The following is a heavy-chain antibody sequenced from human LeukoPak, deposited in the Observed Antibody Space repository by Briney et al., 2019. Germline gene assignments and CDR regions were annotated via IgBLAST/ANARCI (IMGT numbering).Heavy chain of an antibody. V-gene: IGHV3-23*01. CDR1: GITLSNYG. CDR2: ISDSGGST. J-gene: IGHJ4*02. CDR3: AKRGVVIRVILVGFHKEAYYFES. Sequence: GGSLRLSCAVSGITLSNYGMSWVRQAPGKGLEWVAGISDSGGSTKYADSVKGRFTIARDNRKNTLYQQMNSLRAEDTAVCFCAKRGVVIRVILVGFHKEAYYFESWGQGALVTVSS. D-gene: IGHD3/OR15-3a*01.